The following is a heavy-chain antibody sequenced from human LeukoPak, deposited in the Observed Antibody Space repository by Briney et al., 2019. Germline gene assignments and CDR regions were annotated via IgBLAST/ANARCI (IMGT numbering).Heavy chain of an antibody. J-gene: IGHJ4*02. V-gene: IGHV3-9*01. CDR2: ISRCRGNI. CDR1: GFTLDDYA. D-gene: IGHD3-10*01. CDR3: ANDDSALWFGEFSHCFNW. Sequence: GGSLRLSCSACGFTLDDYAMLGLGHAPGRGVEGVAGISRCRGNILYPHSVKGRFTISRVIAKNTLYLQMTGLSADATAVHYCANDDSALWFGEFSHCFNWWGEGTLVTVPS.